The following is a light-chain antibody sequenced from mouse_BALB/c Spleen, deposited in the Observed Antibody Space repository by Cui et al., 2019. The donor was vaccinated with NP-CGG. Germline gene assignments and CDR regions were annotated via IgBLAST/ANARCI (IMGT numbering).Light chain of an antibody. CDR3: ALWYTNHWV. J-gene: IGLJ1*01. Sequence: QAVVTQESARTTSPGETVTLTCHSSTGAVTTSNYANWVQEKPDHLFTGLIGGTNNRAPGVPARFSGSLIGDKAALTLTGAQTEDEAIYFCALWYTNHWVFGGGTKLTVL. V-gene: IGLV1*01. CDR2: GTN. CDR1: TGAVTTSNY.